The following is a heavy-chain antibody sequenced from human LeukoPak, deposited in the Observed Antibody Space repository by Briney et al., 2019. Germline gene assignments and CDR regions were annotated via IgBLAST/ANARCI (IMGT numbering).Heavy chain of an antibody. CDR1: GGTFSSYA. CDR2: IIPIFGTA. Sequence: ASVKVSCKASGGTFSSYAISWVRQAPGQGLEWMGGIIPIFGTANYAQKFQGRVTITADKSTSTAYMELSSLRSEDTAVYYCARDLMAVAGNFDYWGQGTLVTVSS. J-gene: IGHJ4*02. V-gene: IGHV1-69*06. D-gene: IGHD6-19*01. CDR3: ARDLMAVAGNFDY.